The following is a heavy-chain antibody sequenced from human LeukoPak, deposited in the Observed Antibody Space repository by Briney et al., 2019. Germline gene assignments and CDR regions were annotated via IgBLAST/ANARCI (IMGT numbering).Heavy chain of an antibody. D-gene: IGHD6-19*01. V-gene: IGHV3-21*01. CDR3: ARDRQWLAAFDY. Sequence: GGSLRLSCAASGFTFSSHIMNWVRQAPGKGLEWVSSISGSSSYIYYADSVKGRFTISRDNAKNSLYLQMNSLGAEDMAVYYCARDRQWLAAFDYWGQGTLVTVSS. CDR1: GFTFSSHI. CDR2: ISGSSSYI. J-gene: IGHJ4*02.